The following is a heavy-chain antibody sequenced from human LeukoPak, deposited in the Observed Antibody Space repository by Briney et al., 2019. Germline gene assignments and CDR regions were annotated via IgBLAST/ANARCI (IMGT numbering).Heavy chain of an antibody. J-gene: IGHJ3*02. CDR1: GGSFSGYY. Sequence: SETLSLTCAVYGGSFSGYYWSWIRQPPGKGLEWIGEIYHSGSANYNPSLKSRVTISVDKSKNQFSLKLSSVTAADTAVYYCAGSGAHDSSAKGDAFDIWGQGTMVTVSS. D-gene: IGHD3-22*01. V-gene: IGHV4-34*01. CDR2: IYHSGSA. CDR3: AGSGAHDSSAKGDAFDI.